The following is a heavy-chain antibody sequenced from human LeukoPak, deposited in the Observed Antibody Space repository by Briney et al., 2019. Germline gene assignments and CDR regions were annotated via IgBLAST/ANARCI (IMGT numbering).Heavy chain of an antibody. CDR2: IYYSGST. CDR1: GGSISSSSYY. V-gene: IGHV4-39*01. J-gene: IGHJ6*03. D-gene: IGHD3-9*01. Sequence: LETLSLTCTVSGGSISSSSYYWGWIRQPPGKGLEWIGSIYYSGSTYYNPSLKSRVTISVDTSKNQFSLKLSSVTAADTAVYYCARRGRLYDILTGYLSNYYYYMDVWGKGTTVTVSS. CDR3: ARRGRLYDILTGYLSNYYYYMDV.